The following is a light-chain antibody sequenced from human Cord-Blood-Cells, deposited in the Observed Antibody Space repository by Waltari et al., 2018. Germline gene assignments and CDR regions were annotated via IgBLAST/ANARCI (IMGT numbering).Light chain of an antibody. Sequence: DIQMTQSPSSLSASVGDRVTINCRASQSISKYLNWYQQKPGKAPKLLIYAASSLQSGVPSRFSGSGSGTDFTLTISSLQPEDFATYYCQQSYSTPPYTFGQGTKLEIK. V-gene: IGKV1-39*01. CDR1: QSISKY. J-gene: IGKJ2*01. CDR2: AAS. CDR3: QQSYSTPPYT.